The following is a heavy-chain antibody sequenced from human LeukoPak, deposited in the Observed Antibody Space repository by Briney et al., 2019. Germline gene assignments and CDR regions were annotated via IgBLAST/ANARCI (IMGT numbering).Heavy chain of an antibody. CDR2: FKPNGGVT. Sequence: ASVKVSCKASGYTFRDYYIHWLRQAPGQGLEWMGWFKPNGGVTNYARIFQGRITMTRDTSISTAFMELSSLGSDHTAVYYCARPAYFCAGCYYYFDDWGQGTLVTVSS. CDR1: GYTFRDYY. D-gene: IGHD2-21*02. J-gene: IGHJ4*02. CDR3: ARPAYFCAGCYYYFDD. V-gene: IGHV1-2*02.